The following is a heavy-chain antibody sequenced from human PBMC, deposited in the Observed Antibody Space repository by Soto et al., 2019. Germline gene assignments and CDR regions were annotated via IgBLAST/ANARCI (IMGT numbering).Heavy chain of an antibody. V-gene: IGHV4-4*02. CDR1: GGSISSINW. CDR3: ARVGAPGYCSGGSCPPNYFDY. CDR2: IYHSGST. J-gene: IGHJ4*02. D-gene: IGHD2-15*01. Sequence: PSETLSLTCAVSGGSISSINWWSWVRQPPGKGLEWFGEIYHSGSTNYNPSLKSRVTISVDKSKNQFSLKLSSVTAADTAVYYCARVGAPGYCSGGSCPPNYFDYWGQGTLVTVSS.